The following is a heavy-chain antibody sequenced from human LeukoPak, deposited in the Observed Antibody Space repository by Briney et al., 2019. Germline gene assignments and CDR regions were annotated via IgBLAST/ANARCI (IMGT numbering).Heavy chain of an antibody. CDR2: IKQDGSEK. CDR3: ARGTGIAVADFDY. Sequence: SGGSLRLSCAASGFTFSSYWMSWVRQAPGKGLEWVGDIKQDGSEKYYVDSVKGRFTISRDNAKNSLYLQMNSLRAEDTAVYYCARGTGIAVADFDYWGQGTLVTVSS. D-gene: IGHD6-19*01. J-gene: IGHJ4*02. CDR1: GFTFSSYW. V-gene: IGHV3-7*01.